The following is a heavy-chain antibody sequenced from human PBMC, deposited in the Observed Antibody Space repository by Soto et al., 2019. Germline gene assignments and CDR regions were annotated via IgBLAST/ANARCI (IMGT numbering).Heavy chain of an antibody. CDR2: IYFSGST. J-gene: IGHJ6*02. CDR1: GGSISSFS. D-gene: IGHD2-2*01. Sequence: PSETLSLTCSVSGGSISSFSWSWIRQPPGKGLEWTGYIYFSGSTNYNPSLKSRLTISVDTSKNRFSLNLSSVTAADTAVYYCARGTSWSGMDVWGQGTTVTVSS. CDR3: ARGTSWSGMDV. V-gene: IGHV4-59*01.